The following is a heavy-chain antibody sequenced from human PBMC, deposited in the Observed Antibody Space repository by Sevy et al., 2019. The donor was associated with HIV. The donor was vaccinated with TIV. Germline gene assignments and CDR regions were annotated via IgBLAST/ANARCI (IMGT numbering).Heavy chain of an antibody. D-gene: IGHD2-2*02. CDR1: GYTFIGYY. CDR2: INPNSGGT. V-gene: IGHV1-2*02. Sequence: ASVKVSCKASGYTFIGYYMHWVRQAPGQGLEWMGWINPNSGGTNYAQKFQGRVTMTRDTSISTAYMELSRLRSDDTAVYYCARVNGRGCSSTSCYTNGARYYGMDVWGQGTTVTVSS. J-gene: IGHJ6*02. CDR3: ARVNGRGCSSTSCYTNGARYYGMDV.